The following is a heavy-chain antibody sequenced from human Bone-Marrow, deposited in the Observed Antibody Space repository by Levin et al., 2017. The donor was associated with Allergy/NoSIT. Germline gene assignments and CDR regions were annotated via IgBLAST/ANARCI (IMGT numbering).Heavy chain of an antibody. CDR1: GFNFSSYW. V-gene: IGHV3-74*01. CDR2: INRDGSST. Sequence: GESLRLSCSASGFNFSSYWMHWVRQAPGKGLVWVSRINRDGSSTSYADSVKGRFTISRDNAKNTLYLHMNSLRAEDTSVYYCARDRVTTNWYFDLWSRGTLVTVSS. CDR3: ARDRVTTNWYFDL. J-gene: IGHJ2*01. D-gene: IGHD4-17*01.